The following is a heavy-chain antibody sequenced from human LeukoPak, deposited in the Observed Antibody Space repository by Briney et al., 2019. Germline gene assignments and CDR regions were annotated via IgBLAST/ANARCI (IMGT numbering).Heavy chain of an antibody. CDR3: ARGQGTGYSSSWYDY. J-gene: IGHJ4*02. Sequence: ASVKVSCKASGYTFTSYDINWVRQATGQGLERIGWMNPNSGNTGYAQKFQGRVTMTRNTSISTAYMELSSLRSEDTAVYYCARGQGTGYSSSWYDYWGQGTLVTVSS. CDR1: GYTFTSYD. D-gene: IGHD6-13*01. V-gene: IGHV1-8*01. CDR2: MNPNSGNT.